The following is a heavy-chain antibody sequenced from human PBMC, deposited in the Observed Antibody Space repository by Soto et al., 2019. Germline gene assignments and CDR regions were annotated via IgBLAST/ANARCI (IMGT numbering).Heavy chain of an antibody. CDR2: IIPIFGTA. CDR3: ARARSGVGYDFWSGSRKYNWFDP. J-gene: IGHJ5*02. V-gene: IGHV1-69*13. CDR1: GGTFSSYA. D-gene: IGHD3-3*01. Sequence: SVKVSCKASGGTFSSYAISWVRQAPGQGLEWMGGIIPIFGTANYAQKFQGRVTITADESTSTAYMELSSLRSEDTAVYYCARARSGVGYDFWSGSRKYNWFDPWGQGTPVTVSS.